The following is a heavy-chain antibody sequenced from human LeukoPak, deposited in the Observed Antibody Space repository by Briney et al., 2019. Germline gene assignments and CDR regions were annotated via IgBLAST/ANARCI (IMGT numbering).Heavy chain of an antibody. Sequence: PSETLSLTSAVSVGSISSGNWWSWVRQSPGKGLEWIGEIYHNGTPNYNRSLKSRVTISADTFKNHFSLKLTSVTAADTAVYYCATAPILRGEGGEHYKYGMDVWGQGTTVIVSS. CDR1: VGSISSGNW. CDR2: IYHNGTP. J-gene: IGHJ6*02. D-gene: IGHD2-2*02. CDR3: ATAPILRGEGGEHYKYGMDV. V-gene: IGHV4-4*02.